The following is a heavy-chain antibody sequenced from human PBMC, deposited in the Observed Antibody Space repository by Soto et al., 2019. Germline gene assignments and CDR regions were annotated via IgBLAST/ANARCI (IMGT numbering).Heavy chain of an antibody. CDR2: IYHSGST. J-gene: IGHJ5*02. D-gene: IGHD3-10*01. CDR3: ARGGTRVRGVIEFDP. Sequence: PSETLSLTCAVSGGSISSGGYSWSWIRQPPGKGLEWIGYIYHSGSTYYNPSLKSRVTISVDRSKNQFSLKLSSVTAADTAVYYCARGGTRVRGVIEFDPGGQGPLVTVSS. V-gene: IGHV4-30-2*01. CDR1: GGSISSGGYS.